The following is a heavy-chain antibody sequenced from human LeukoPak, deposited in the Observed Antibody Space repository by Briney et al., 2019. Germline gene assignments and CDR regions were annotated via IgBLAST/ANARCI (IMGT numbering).Heavy chain of an antibody. CDR3: ARDPSGRQWLVVSPENWFDP. CDR1: GYTFTGYN. CDR2: INPNSGGT. Sequence: ASVKVSCKAAGYTFTGYNMHWVRQAPGQGLEWMGCINPNSGGTNYAQKFQGRVTMTRATSISTAYMELSRLRSDDTAVYYCARDPSGRQWLVVSPENWFDPWGQGTLVTVSS. J-gene: IGHJ5*02. D-gene: IGHD6-19*01. V-gene: IGHV1-2*02.